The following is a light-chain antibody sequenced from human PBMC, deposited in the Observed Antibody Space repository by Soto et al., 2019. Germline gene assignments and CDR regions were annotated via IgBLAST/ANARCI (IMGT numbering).Light chain of an antibody. J-gene: IGKJ1*01. CDR1: ESISSW. CDR2: AAS. Sequence: DIQMTQSPSTLSASVCGRVTITRRASESISSWLSWYQQKPGKAPMLLIYAASSLLSGVLWRFSGSGSGTDFILTISSLQPEDFATYYWQQSYSTVGLGTMV. CDR3: QQSYST. V-gene: IGKV1-39*01.